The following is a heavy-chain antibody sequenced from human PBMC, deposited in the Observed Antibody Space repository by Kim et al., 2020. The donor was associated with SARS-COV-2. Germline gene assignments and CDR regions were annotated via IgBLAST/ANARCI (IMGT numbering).Heavy chain of an antibody. CDR2: IYHSGYT. D-gene: IGHD3-22*01. J-gene: IGHJ5*02. CDR1: GYSISSGYY. CDR3: ARDLSHFYDSSGYSPHWFDP. V-gene: IGHV4-38-2*02. Sequence: SETLSLTCTVSGYSISSGYYWGWIRQPPGKGLEWIGSIYHSGYTYSNPSLKSRVTISLDTSKNQFSLKMSSVTAADTAVYYCARDLSHFYDSSGYSPHWFDPWGQGTLVTVSS.